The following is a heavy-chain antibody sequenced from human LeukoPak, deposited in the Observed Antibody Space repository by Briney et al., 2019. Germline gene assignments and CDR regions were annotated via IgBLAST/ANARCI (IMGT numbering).Heavy chain of an antibody. CDR3: ARDGGDLLRVDY. D-gene: IGHD1-26*01. CDR1: GYTFSSFG. V-gene: IGHV1-18*01. Sequence: GASVKVSCKASGYTFSSFGFMWVRQAPGQGLDWMGWISVYNGDTRYAQKFQGRVTMTTGTSTSTAYMELRSLTSDDTAVYYCARDGGDLLRVDYWGQGTQVTVSS. J-gene: IGHJ4*02. CDR2: ISVYNGDT.